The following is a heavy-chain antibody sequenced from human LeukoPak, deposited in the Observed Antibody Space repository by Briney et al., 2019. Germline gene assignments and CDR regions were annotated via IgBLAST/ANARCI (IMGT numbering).Heavy chain of an antibody. CDR1: GFTVSSNY. V-gene: IGHV3-66*01. CDR3: AIYRGGDDYRGHTASEI. D-gene: IGHD5-24*01. Sequence: GGSLRLSCAASGFTVSSNYMSWVRQAPGKGLEWVSVIYSGGSAYYADSVKGRFTISRDNSKNTLYLQMNSLTVEDTAVYYCAIYRGGDDYRGHTASEIWGQGTMVTVSS. J-gene: IGHJ3*02. CDR2: IYSGGSA.